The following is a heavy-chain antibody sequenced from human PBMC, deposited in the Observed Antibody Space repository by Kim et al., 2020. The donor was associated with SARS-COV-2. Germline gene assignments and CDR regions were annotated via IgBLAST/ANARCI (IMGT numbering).Heavy chain of an antibody. D-gene: IGHD2-2*01. Sequence: SQTLSLTCAITGDSVSSNSAAWNWIRQSPSRGLEWLGRTYYRSKWFNDYAVSVKSRITINPDTSKNQFSLQLNSVTPEDTAVYYCARDQAWGVVVPAAKEGVLGYWGQGTLVTVSS. V-gene: IGHV6-1*01. J-gene: IGHJ4*02. CDR2: TYYRSKWFN. CDR3: ARDQAWGVVVPAAKEGVLGY. CDR1: GDSVSSNSAA.